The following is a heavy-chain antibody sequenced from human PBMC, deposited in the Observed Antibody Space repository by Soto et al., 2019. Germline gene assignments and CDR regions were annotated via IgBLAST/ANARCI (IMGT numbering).Heavy chain of an antibody. D-gene: IGHD3-16*01. CDR1: GGSFSGYY. CDR2: INHSGST. V-gene: IGHV4-34*01. Sequence: ASETLSLTCAVYGGSFSGYYWSWIRQPPGKGLEWIGEINHSGSTNYNPSLKSRVTISVDTSKNQFSLKLSSVTAADTAVYYCARGRFGSLYWFDPWGQGTLVTVSS. J-gene: IGHJ5*02. CDR3: ARGRFGSLYWFDP.